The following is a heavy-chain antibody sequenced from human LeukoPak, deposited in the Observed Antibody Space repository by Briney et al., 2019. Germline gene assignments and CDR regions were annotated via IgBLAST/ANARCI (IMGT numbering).Heavy chain of an antibody. CDR2: ISGSGGST. CDR1: GFTFSSYA. Sequence: GGSLRLSCAASGFTFSSYAMSWVRQAPGKGLEWVSAISGSGGSTYYADSVKGRFTISGDNSKNTLYLQMNSLRAEDTAVYYCAKGYDILTGYQSWFDPWGQGTLVTVSS. D-gene: IGHD3-9*01. J-gene: IGHJ5*02. CDR3: AKGYDILTGYQSWFDP. V-gene: IGHV3-23*01.